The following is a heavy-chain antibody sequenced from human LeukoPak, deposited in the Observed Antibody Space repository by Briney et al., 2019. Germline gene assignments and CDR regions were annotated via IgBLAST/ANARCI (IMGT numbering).Heavy chain of an antibody. Sequence: GGSLRLSCAASGFTFSGYWMHWVRQAPGKGLVWVSRVATGGTGPSYADSVKGRFTISRDNAKNTLYLQMNSLSAEDTAVYFCARDMGPYGGSPGASWGQGTLITVSS. D-gene: IGHD4-23*01. J-gene: IGHJ5*02. CDR2: VATGGTGP. CDR1: GFTFSGYW. V-gene: IGHV3-74*01. CDR3: ARDMGPYGGSPGAS.